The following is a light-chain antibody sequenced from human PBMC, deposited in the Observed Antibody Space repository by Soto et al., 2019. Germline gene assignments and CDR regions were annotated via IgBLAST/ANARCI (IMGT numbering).Light chain of an antibody. Sequence: DIQMTQSPSTLSASVVDSVIVPCRASQTISSWVAWYQHKTGKAPTLLIYDASSLESGVPSRFSGGGSGTEFTLTISSLQPDDFATYYCQHYNSYSEAFGQGTKVDIK. J-gene: IGKJ1*01. CDR2: DAS. V-gene: IGKV1-5*01. CDR3: QHYNSYSEA. CDR1: QTISSW.